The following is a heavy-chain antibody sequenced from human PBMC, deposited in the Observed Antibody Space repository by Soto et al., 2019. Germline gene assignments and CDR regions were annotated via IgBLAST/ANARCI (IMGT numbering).Heavy chain of an antibody. D-gene: IGHD3-22*01. V-gene: IGHV1-18*01. CDR1: GYTFTSYA. Sequence: GASVKVSCKASGYTFTSYAMHWVRQAPGQRLEWMGWINAYNGNTNYAQKLQGRVTMTTDTSTSTAYMELRSLRSDDTAVYYCARDGPMYYYDSSGHDAFDIWGQGTMVTVSS. CDR3: ARDGPMYYYDSSGHDAFDI. CDR2: INAYNGNT. J-gene: IGHJ3*02.